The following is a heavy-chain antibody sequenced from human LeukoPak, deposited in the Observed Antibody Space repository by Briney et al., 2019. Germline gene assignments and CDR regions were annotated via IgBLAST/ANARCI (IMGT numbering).Heavy chain of an antibody. D-gene: IGHD3-22*01. CDR2: ISSSSSTI. CDR3: AKDRYYYDSSIGLYYFDY. V-gene: IGHV3-48*03. CDR1: GFTFSSYE. Sequence: GGSLRLSCAASGFTFSSYEMNWVRQAPGKGLEWVSYISSSSSTIYYADSVKGRFTISRDNSKNTLYLQMNSLRAEDTAVYYCAKDRYYYDSSIGLYYFDYWGQGTLVTVSS. J-gene: IGHJ4*02.